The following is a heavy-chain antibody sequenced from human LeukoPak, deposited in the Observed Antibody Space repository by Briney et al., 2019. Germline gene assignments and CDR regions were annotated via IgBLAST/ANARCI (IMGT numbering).Heavy chain of an antibody. D-gene: IGHD4-17*01. V-gene: IGHV1-18*01. J-gene: IGHJ4*02. CDR3: ARDSFLGYGDYEGLGY. Sequence: ASVKVSCKTSGYTFTSYGISWVRQAPGPGLDWMGWISAYNGNTNYAQKLQGRVTMTTDTSTSTAYMELRSLRSDDTAVYYCARDSFLGYGDYEGLGYWGQGTLVTVSS. CDR1: GYTFTSYG. CDR2: ISAYNGNT.